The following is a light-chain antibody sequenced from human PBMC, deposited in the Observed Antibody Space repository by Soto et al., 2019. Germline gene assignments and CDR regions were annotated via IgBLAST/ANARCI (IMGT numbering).Light chain of an antibody. CDR2: DAS. CDR1: QDINKN. V-gene: IGKV1-33*01. Sequence: DIQMTQSPSSLSASVGDRVTITCQASQDINKNLIWYQQKPGKAPKLLIYDASDLETGVPSRFSGSGSGTGFTFTISSLQPEDFATYYCQQYESLPLTVGQGTRREMK. J-gene: IGKJ5*01. CDR3: QQYESLPLT.